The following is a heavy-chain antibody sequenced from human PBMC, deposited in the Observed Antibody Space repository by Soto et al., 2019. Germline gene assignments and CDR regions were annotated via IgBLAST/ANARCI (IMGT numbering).Heavy chain of an antibody. D-gene: IGHD3-22*01. V-gene: IGHV3-23*01. CDR2: ISGTGGNT. CDR3: ANLVVGSPDY. CDR1: GFTFSTYA. Sequence: EVHLLESGGGLVQPGGSLRLSCAASGFTFSTYAMSWVRQAPGKGLEWVSMISGTGGNTYYADSVKGRFTISRDNSKNPLYLQINSLRVEDTAVYYCANLVVGSPDYWGQGTLVAVSS. J-gene: IGHJ4*02.